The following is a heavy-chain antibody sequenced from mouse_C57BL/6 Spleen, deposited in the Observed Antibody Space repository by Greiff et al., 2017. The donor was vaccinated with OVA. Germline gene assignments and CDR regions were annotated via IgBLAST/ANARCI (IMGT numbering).Heavy chain of an antibody. D-gene: IGHD3-2*02. CDR2: IDPSDSYT. CDR1: GYTFTSYW. V-gene: IGHV1-50*01. J-gene: IGHJ4*01. Sequence: VKLQQSGAELVKPGASVKLSCKASGYTFTSYWMQWVKQRPGQGLEWIGEIDPSDSYTNYNQKFKGKATLTVDTSSSTAYMQLSSLTSEDSAVYDGARQLRLGGYAMDYWGQGTSVTVSS. CDR3: ARQLRLGGYAMDY.